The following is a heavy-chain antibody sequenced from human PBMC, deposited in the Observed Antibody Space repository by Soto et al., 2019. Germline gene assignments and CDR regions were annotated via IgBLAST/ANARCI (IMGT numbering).Heavy chain of an antibody. CDR3: ARFVRSCSGTTCYTRADV. CDR1: GGSVSSDTHY. J-gene: IGHJ6*02. CDR2: IYSSGST. Sequence: SATRSFTCTVSGGSVSSDTHYWSWIRQPPGKRLEWIGFIYSSGSTNYNPSLKSRVTMSVDTSKNQFSLKLRSVIVADTAVYHCARFVRSCSGTTCYTRADVWGQGTAVTVSS. V-gene: IGHV4-61*01. D-gene: IGHD2-2*02.